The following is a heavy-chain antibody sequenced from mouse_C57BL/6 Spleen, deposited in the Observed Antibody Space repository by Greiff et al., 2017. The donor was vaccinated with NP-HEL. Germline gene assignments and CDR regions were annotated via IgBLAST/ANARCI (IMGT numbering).Heavy chain of an antibody. CDR3: ARFYYGSSPYYFDY. D-gene: IGHD1-1*01. J-gene: IGHJ2*01. CDR1: GFTFSSYG. Sequence: EVKLVESGGDLVKPGGSLKLSCAASGFTFSSYGMSWVRQTPDKRLEWVATISSGGSYTYYPDSVKGRFTISRDNAKNTLYLQMSSLMSEDTAMYYCARFYYGSSPYYFDYWGQGTTLTVSS. V-gene: IGHV5-6*01. CDR2: ISSGGSYT.